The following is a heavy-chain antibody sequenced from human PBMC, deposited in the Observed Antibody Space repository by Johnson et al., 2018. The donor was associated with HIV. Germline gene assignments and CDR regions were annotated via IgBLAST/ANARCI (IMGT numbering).Heavy chain of an antibody. CDR2: INNDGGST. J-gene: IGHJ3*02. CDR3: ARDGNGLGGIVGARGAFDI. D-gene: IGHD1-26*01. V-gene: IGHV3-74*01. Sequence: VLLVESGGGLVQPGRSLRLSCAASGFTFNAPWMHWVRQAPGKGLVWVARINNDGGSTSYVDSVKGRFTISRDNSKNTLYLQMGSLRAEDMAVYYCARDGNGLGGIVGARGAFDIWGQGTMVTVSS. CDR1: GFTFNAPW.